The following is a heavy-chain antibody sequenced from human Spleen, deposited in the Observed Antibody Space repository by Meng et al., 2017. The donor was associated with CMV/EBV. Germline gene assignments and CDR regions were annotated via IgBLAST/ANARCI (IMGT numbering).Heavy chain of an antibody. CDR1: GGSFSGYY. CDR2: INHSGST. V-gene: IGHV4-34*01. J-gene: IGHJ4*02. D-gene: IGHD6-6*01. Sequence: SETLSLTCAVYGGSFSGYYWTWIRQPPGKGLEWIGEINHSGSTNYNPSLKSRVTISVDTSKNQFSLNLTSVTAADTAVYYCARQASSWSGTDFDYWGQGTLVTVSS. CDR3: ARQASSWSGTDFDY.